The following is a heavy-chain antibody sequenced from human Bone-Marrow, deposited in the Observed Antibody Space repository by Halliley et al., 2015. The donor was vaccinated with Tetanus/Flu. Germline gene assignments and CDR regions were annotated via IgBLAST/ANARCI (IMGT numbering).Heavy chain of an antibody. V-gene: IGHV3-21*01. CDR2: ITSSSSYL. Sequence: LEWVASITSSSSYLGYADSVKGRFTISRDDARNSVYLQMNSLRAEDTAMYYCSRSLVDTTGDYWGQGNLVTVSS. D-gene: IGHD5-18*01. J-gene: IGHJ4*02. CDR3: SRSLVDTTGDY.